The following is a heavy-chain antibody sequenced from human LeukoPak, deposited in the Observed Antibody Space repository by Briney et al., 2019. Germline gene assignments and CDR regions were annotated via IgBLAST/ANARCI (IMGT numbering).Heavy chain of an antibody. V-gene: IGHV1-3*01. J-gene: IGHJ6*02. CDR1: GYTFTSYA. D-gene: IGHD2-2*01. CDR2: INAGNGNT. Sequence: ASVKVSCKASGYTFTSYAMHWVRQAPGQRLEWMGWINAGNGNTKYSVNFQGRVTITRDASASTVFMEMSNLKSEDTAVFYCARDPCRSTSCYFNFYYNGMDVWGQGTTVTVS. CDR3: ARDPCRSTSCYFNFYYNGMDV.